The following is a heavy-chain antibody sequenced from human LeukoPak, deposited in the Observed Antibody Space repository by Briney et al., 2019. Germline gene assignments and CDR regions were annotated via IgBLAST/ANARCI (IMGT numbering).Heavy chain of an antibody. CDR2: ISGGGVST. J-gene: IGHJ4*02. D-gene: IGHD3-10*01. CDR3: TTDPGLLWFGEPNY. CDR1: GFTFSSYG. V-gene: IGHV3-23*01. Sequence: PGGSLRLSCAASGFTFSSYGMSWVRQAPEKGLQWVSAISGGGVSTYYADSVRGRFTISRDNSKNTLYLQMNSLKTEDTAVYYCTTDPGLLWFGEPNYWGQGTLVTVSS.